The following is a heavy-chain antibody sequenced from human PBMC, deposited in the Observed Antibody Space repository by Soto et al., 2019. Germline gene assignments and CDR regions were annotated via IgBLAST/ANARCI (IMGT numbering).Heavy chain of an antibody. CDR3: AANIVVKEYYYYYYGMDV. V-gene: IGHV1-18*04. CDR2: ISAYNGNT. CDR1: GYSFTSYW. J-gene: IGHJ6*02. D-gene: IGHD3-22*01. Sequence: PGESLKISCKGSGYSFTSYWISWVRQMPGKGLEWMGWISAYNGNTNYAQKLQGRVTMTTDTSTSTAYMELRSLRSGDTAVYYCAANIVVKEYYYYYYGMDVWGQGTTVTVSS.